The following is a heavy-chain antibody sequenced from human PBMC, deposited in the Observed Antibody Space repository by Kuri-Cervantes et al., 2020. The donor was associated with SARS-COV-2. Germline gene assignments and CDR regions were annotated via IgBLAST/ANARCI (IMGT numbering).Heavy chain of an antibody. CDR1: GYSFTSYW. CDR3: ARPRGGSSWSRDAFDI. V-gene: IGHV5-51*01. J-gene: IGHJ3*02. Sequence: KVSCKGSGYSFTSYWIGWVRQMPGKGLERMGIIYPGDSDTRYSPSFQGQVTISADKSISTAYLQWSSLKASDTAMYYCARPRGGSSWSRDAFDIWGQGTMVTVSS. CDR2: IYPGDSDT. D-gene: IGHD6-13*01.